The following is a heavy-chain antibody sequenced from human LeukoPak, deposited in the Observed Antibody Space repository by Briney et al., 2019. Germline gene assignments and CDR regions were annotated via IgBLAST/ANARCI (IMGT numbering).Heavy chain of an antibody. CDR3: ATHPEGIAG. CDR1: GYTFTGYY. Sequence: ASVNVSCKASGYTFTGYYMHCVLQAPGQGLEWMGWINPNSGGTNYAQKFQGRVTMTRDTSISTAYMELSRLRSDDKAVYYCATHPEGIAGWGQGSLVTVSS. D-gene: IGHD6-13*01. V-gene: IGHV1-2*02. J-gene: IGHJ4*02. CDR2: INPNSGGT.